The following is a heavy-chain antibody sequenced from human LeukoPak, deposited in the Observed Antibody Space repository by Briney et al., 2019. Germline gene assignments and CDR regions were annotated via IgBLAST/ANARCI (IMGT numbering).Heavy chain of an antibody. Sequence: PGGSLRLSCAAYGFTFSDSWMNWFRQAPGRLEWVANINHDGSEKNYVDSVEGRFTITRDNTKKSLYLQMNSLGAEDTAVYYCARGTALPGVDYWGQGTLVIVSS. J-gene: IGHJ4*02. CDR1: GFTFSDSW. CDR2: INHDGSEK. V-gene: IGHV3-7*01. CDR3: ARGTALPGVDY. D-gene: IGHD3-10*01.